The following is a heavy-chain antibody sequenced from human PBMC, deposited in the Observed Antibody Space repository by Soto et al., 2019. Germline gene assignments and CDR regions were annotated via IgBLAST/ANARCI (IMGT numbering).Heavy chain of an antibody. J-gene: IGHJ4*02. CDR1: GGTFSSYA. CDR2: IIPIFGTA. D-gene: IGHD5-12*01. V-gene: IGHV1-69*01. CDR3: ARARRDGYKLPVFDY. Sequence: QVQLVQSGAEVKKPGSSVKVSCKASGGTFSSYAISWVRQAPGQRLEWMGGIIPIFGTANSAQKFQGRVTITADESTSTAYMELSSLGSEDTAVYSCARARRDGYKLPVFDYWGQGTLVTVSS.